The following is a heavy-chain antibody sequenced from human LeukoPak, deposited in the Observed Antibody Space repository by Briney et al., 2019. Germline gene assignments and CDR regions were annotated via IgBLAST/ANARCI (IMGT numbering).Heavy chain of an antibody. J-gene: IGHJ4*02. CDR1: GGSFSGYY. CDR2: INHSGST. CDR3: ARGASTLRYFDWLLYDY. V-gene: IGHV4-34*01. Sequence: SETLSLTCAVYGGSFSGYYWSWIRQPPGKGLERIGEINHSGSTNFNPSLKSRVTISVDTSKNQFSLKLSSVTAADTAVYYCARGASTLRYFDWLLYDYWGQGTLVTVSS. D-gene: IGHD3-9*01.